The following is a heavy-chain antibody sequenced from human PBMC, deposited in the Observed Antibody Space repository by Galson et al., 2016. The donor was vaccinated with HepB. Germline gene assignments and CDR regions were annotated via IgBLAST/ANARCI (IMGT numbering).Heavy chain of an antibody. V-gene: IGHV3-23*01. CDR1: GFFFNNYA. Sequence: SLRLSCAASGFFFNNYAMSWVRQTPGKGLEWVSGISASGGTTFYADSVKGRFTISRDNSKKTVFLQMNILRAEDTGLYYCVKDRYTYGAPKNYGMDVWGQGTTVTVSS. J-gene: IGHJ6*02. D-gene: IGHD5-18*01. CDR3: VKDRYTYGAPKNYGMDV. CDR2: ISASGGTT.